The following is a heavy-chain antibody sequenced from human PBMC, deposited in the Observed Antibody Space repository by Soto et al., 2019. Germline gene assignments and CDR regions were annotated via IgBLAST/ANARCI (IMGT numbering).Heavy chain of an antibody. J-gene: IGHJ4*02. CDR2: INPTSGST. CDR1: GYTFGGYY. V-gene: IGHV1-46*01. Sequence: AASVKVSCKASGYTFGGYYIHWVRQAPGPGLEWIGMINPTSGSTSYSQKFQGRVTVTRDTSTSTVYMELSRLRSEDTAVYYCARSDGFDFWGQGSLVTVSS. CDR3: ARSDGFDF.